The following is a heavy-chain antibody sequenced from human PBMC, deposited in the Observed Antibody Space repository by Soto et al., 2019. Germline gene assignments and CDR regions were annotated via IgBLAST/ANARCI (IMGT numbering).Heavy chain of an antibody. CDR1: GYTFTSYG. J-gene: IGHJ6*02. CDR3: ARDQFLPYYDILTGYYEYYYYGMDV. D-gene: IGHD3-9*01. V-gene: IGHV1-18*01. CDR2: ISAYNGNT. Sequence: QVQLVQSGAEVKKPGASVKVSCKASGYTFTSYGISWVRQAPGQGLEWMGWISAYNGNTNYAQKLQGRATMTTDTSTSTAYMELRSLRSDDTAVYYCARDQFLPYYDILTGYYEYYYYGMDVWGQGTTVTVSS.